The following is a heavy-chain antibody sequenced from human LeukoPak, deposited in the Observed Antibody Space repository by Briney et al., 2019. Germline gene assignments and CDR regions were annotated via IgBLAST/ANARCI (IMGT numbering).Heavy chain of an antibody. J-gene: IGHJ3*02. D-gene: IGHD5-12*01. V-gene: IGHV4-31*03. CDR2: IYYSGST. Sequence: SETLSLTCTVSGGSISNGDHYWSWIRQHPGKGLEWIGHIYYSGSTYYNPSLKSRGIISVETSKNQFSLKLSSVTAADTAVYYCAKEVRSGYGSAFDIWGQGTMVTVSS. CDR3: AKEVRSGYGSAFDI. CDR1: GGSISNGDHY.